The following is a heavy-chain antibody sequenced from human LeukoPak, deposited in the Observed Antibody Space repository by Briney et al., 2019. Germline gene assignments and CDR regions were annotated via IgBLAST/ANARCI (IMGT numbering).Heavy chain of an antibody. CDR1: GFTFSSYS. V-gene: IGHV3-48*04. J-gene: IGHJ6*03. CDR3: ASLSSSPPYYYYYYMDV. Sequence: GGSLRLSCAASGFTFSSYSMNWVRQAPGKGLEWVSYISSSGSTIYYADSVKGRFTISRDNAKNSLYLQMNSLRAEDTAVYYCASLSSSPPYYYYYYMDVWGKGTTVTVSS. D-gene: IGHD6-6*01. CDR2: ISSSGSTI.